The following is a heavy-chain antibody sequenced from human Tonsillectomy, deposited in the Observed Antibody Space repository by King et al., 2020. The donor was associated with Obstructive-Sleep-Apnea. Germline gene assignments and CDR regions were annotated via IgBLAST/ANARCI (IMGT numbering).Heavy chain of an antibody. CDR2: MNPDSGGR. V-gene: IGHV1-2*02. CDR3: ARALGLYRSGSRTYAVDI. D-gene: IGHD3-10*01. J-gene: IGHJ3*02. CDR1: GYSFTGYY. Sequence: VQLVESGAEVKKPGASVKVSCKASGYSFTGYYIHWVRQAPGQGLEWMGWMNPDSGGRYYAQKVQGRVTMTRDTSISTAYMEVSSLRSDDTAVYYCARALGLYRSGSRTYAVDIWGQGTVVTVSS.